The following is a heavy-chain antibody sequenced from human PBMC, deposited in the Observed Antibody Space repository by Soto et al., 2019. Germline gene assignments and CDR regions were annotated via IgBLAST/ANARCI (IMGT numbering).Heavy chain of an antibody. Sequence: ASVKVSCKASGFTFTSYAMHWVCPAPGQRLEWMGWINAGNGNTKYSQKFQGRVTITRDTSASTAYMELSSLRSEDTAVYYCASEYCGGDCYSAARYGMDVWGQGTTVTV. CDR2: INAGNGNT. J-gene: IGHJ6*02. D-gene: IGHD2-21*02. V-gene: IGHV1-3*01. CDR1: GFTFTSYA. CDR3: ASEYCGGDCYSAARYGMDV.